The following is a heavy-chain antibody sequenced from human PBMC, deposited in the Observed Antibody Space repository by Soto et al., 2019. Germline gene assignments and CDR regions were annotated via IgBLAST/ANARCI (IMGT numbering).Heavy chain of an antibody. D-gene: IGHD6-6*01. CDR3: ARSSSPTNYYYYYYMDV. CDR1: GFTFSSYA. CDR2: ISGSGGST. V-gene: IGHV3-23*01. Sequence: GGSLRLSCAASGFTFSSYAMSWVRQAPGKGLEWVSAISGSGGSTYYADSVKGRFTISRDNSKNTLYLQMNSLRAEDTAVYYCARSSSPTNYYYYYYMDVWGKGTTVTVSS. J-gene: IGHJ6*03.